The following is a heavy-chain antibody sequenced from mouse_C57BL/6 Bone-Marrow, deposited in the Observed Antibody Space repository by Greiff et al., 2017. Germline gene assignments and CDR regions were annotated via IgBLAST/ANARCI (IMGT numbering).Heavy chain of an antibody. D-gene: IGHD1-1*01. CDR1: GYTFTSYD. V-gene: IGHV1-85*01. J-gene: IGHJ4*01. CDR3: ARGTSYCGRSYGDMDD. CDR2: IYPRDGST. Sequence: QVQLQQSGPELVKPGASVKLSCKASGYTFTSYDINWVKQRPGQGLEWIGWIYPRDGSTKYNEKFKGKATLTVDTSSSTAYMELHSLTSEDSAVLFCARGTSYCGRSYGDMDDWGKGTTVTVSS.